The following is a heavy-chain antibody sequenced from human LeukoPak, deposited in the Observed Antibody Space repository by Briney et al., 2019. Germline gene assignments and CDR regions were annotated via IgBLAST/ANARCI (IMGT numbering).Heavy chain of an antibody. J-gene: IGHJ6*03. CDR3: ARDSSSYYYYMDV. CDR2: ISSSGSTI. CDR1: GFTFSSYE. V-gene: IGHV3-48*03. Sequence: PGGSLRLSCAASGFTFSSYEMNWVRQAPGKGLEWVSYISSSGSTIYYADSVKGRFTISRDNAKNSLYLQMNSLRAEDTAVYYRARDSSSYYYYMDVWGKGTTVTVSS.